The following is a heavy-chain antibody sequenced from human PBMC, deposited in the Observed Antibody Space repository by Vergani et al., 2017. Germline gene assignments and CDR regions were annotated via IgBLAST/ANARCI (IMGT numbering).Heavy chain of an antibody. CDR1: GESFSSCY. CDR2: INNDGHT. J-gene: IGHJ4*02. CDR3: AVRPRVNLVGREIVTKRTFDY. Sequence: QVQLQQWGAGVVKPSGTLSITCAVFGESFSSCYWSSIRQPPGKGMGWLGEINNDGHTNYNPSLESRVTVSRDTAKNQFSLNLMSETAADTAMYYCAVRPRVNLVGREIVTKRTFDYLSQGSLVTVSS. V-gene: IGHV4-34*02. D-gene: IGHD2/OR15-2a*01.